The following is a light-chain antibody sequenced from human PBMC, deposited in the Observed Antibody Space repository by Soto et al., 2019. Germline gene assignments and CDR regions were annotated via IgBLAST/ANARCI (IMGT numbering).Light chain of an antibody. J-gene: IGKJ1*01. CDR2: AAS. V-gene: IGKV1-5*01. CDR3: QQLNTYPWT. CDR1: QSISSW. Sequence: DIQMTQSPSTLSASVGDRVTITCRASQSISSWLAWYQQKPGKAPKLLIYAASTLQSGVPLRFSGRGSGTDFTLTISSLQPEDFATYYCQQLNTYPWTFGQGTKVDIK.